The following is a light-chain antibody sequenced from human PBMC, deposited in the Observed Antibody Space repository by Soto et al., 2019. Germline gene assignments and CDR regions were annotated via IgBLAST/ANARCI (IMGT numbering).Light chain of an antibody. J-gene: IGKJ2*01. Sequence: EIVMTQSPATLSVSPGERATLGCRASQSISSNLAWYQQKPGQAPRLLIYGASTRATGISARFSGRGSGTEFTLTITNLQSEDFAVYYCQQYNNWTPYTFGQGTK. CDR1: QSISSN. CDR2: GAS. V-gene: IGKV3-15*01. CDR3: QQYNNWTPYT.